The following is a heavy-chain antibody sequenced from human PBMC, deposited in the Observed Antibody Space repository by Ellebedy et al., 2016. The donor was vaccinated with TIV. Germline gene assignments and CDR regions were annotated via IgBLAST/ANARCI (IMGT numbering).Heavy chain of an antibody. CDR1: GGSISSSSYY. V-gene: IGHV4-39*07. D-gene: IGHD3-16*01. CDR3: AREAGGWFDP. J-gene: IGHJ5*02. Sequence: MPSETLSLTCTVSGGSISSSSYYWGWIRQPPGKGLEWIGSIYYSGSTNYNPSLKSRVTMSVDTSKNQFSLKLSSVTAADTAVYYCAREAGGWFDPWGQGTLVTVSS. CDR2: IYYSGST.